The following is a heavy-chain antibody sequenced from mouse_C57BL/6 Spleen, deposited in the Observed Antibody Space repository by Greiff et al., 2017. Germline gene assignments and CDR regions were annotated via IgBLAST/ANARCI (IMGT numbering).Heavy chain of an antibody. Sequence: QVQLQQSGPELVKPGASVKISCKASGYAFSSSWMNWVKQRPGKGLEWIGRIYPGDGDTNYNGKFKGKATLTADKSSSTAYMQLSSLTSEDSAVYYCARGDYSNGKLFDYWGQGTTRTVSS. CDR3: ARGDYSNGKLFDY. CDR1: GYAFSSSW. D-gene: IGHD2-5*01. J-gene: IGHJ2*01. V-gene: IGHV1-82*01. CDR2: IYPGDGDT.